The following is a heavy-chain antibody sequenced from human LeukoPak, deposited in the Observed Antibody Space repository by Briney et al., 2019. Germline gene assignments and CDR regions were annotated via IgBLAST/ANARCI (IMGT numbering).Heavy chain of an antibody. Sequence: GGSLRLSCAASGFTLSSYATSWVRQAPGKGLEWVSSISASGADTYYADSVKGRFTISRDTSKNTVYLQMNSLRDEGTAVYYCAKQLDSGNYYPTGDDCWGQGTLVTVSS. V-gene: IGHV3-23*01. J-gene: IGHJ4*02. CDR2: ISASGADT. D-gene: IGHD3-10*01. CDR1: GFTLSSYA. CDR3: AKQLDSGNYYPTGDDC.